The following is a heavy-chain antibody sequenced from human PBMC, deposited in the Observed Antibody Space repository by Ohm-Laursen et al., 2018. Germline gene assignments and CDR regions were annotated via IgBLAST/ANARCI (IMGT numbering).Heavy chain of an antibody. D-gene: IGHD2-15*01. CDR1: GFTFTSFW. V-gene: IGHV3-7*01. CDR2: IKQDGSEK. CDR3: ARGSGEYVYY. J-gene: IGHJ4*02. Sequence: SLRLSCAASGFTFTSFWMSWVRQAPGKGLEWVANIKQDGSEKYYVDSVKGRFSISRDNAENSLYLQMNSLRAEDTAVYYCARGSGEYVYYWGQGTLVTVSS.